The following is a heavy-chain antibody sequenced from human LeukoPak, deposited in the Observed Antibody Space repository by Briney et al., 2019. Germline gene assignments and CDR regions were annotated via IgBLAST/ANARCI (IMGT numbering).Heavy chain of an antibody. V-gene: IGHV3-48*03. CDR1: GFILSSYE. Sequence: PGGSLRLSCAASGFILSSYEMNWVRQAPGKGLEWVSYISSSGSSIFCPDSVKGRFTISRDSAKNSLYLQMNSLRAEDTAVYYCARRFDLWGRGTLVTVSS. J-gene: IGHJ2*01. CDR2: ISSSGSSI. CDR3: ARRFDL.